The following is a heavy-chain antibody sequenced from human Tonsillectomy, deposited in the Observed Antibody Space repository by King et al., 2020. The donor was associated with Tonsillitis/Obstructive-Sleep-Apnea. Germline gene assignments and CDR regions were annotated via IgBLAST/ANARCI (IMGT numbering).Heavy chain of an antibody. CDR3: AREPIIQGGRFDL. CDR1: EYTFTAYY. Sequence: QLVQSGAEVKKPGASVMVSCKASEYTFTAYYIVWVRQAPGQGLEWMGRINPNTGDTTYPQRFQGRVTLTRETSIRTAYMVLRRLTSDDTAVYYCAREPIIQGGRFDLWGQGTLVTVSS. CDR2: INPNTGDT. J-gene: IGHJ4*02. V-gene: IGHV1-2*06. D-gene: IGHD3-10*01.